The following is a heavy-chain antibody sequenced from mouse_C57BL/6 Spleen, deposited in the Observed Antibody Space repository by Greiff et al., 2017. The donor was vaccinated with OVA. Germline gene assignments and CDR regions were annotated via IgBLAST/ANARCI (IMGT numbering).Heavy chain of an antibody. CDR3: ARHEWDYYGSSYGYFDY. CDR1: GYTFTEYT. CDR2: FYPGSGSI. Sequence: VQLQQSGAELVKPGASVKLSCKASGYTFTEYTIHWVKQRSGQGLEWIGWFYPGSGSIKYNEKFEDKATLTADKSSSTVYMELSRLTSEDSAVYFCARHEWDYYGSSYGYFDYWGQGTTLTVSS. J-gene: IGHJ2*01. V-gene: IGHV1-62-2*01. D-gene: IGHD1-1*01.